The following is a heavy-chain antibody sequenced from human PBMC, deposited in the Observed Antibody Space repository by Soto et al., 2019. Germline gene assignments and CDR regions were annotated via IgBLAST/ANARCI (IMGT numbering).Heavy chain of an antibody. Sequence: SETLSLTCAVYGGSFSGYYWSWIRQPPGKGLEWIGEINHSGSTNYNPSLKSRVTISVDMSKNQFSLKLSSVTAADTAVYYCARGRVEQQLVRDRAFDIWGQGTMVTVSS. CDR2: INHSGST. CDR1: GGSFSGYY. CDR3: ARGRVEQQLVRDRAFDI. D-gene: IGHD6-13*01. V-gene: IGHV4-34*01. J-gene: IGHJ3*02.